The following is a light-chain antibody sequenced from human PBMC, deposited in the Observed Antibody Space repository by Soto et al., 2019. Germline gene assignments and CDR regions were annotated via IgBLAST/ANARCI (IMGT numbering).Light chain of an antibody. V-gene: IGKV3-20*01. CDR1: QSVSSSF. CDR2: GAS. CDR3: QQYDSSPLT. J-gene: IGKJ4*01. Sequence: EIVLTQSPGTLSLSPGERATLSCRASQSVSSSFLAWYQQKPGQAPRLLLYGASSRATGIPDRFSGSGSGTDFTLTISRLEPEDVAVYYCQQYDSSPLTFGGGTKVEI.